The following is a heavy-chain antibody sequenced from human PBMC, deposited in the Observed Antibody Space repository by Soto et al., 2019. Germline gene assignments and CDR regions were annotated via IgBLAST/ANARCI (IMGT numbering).Heavy chain of an antibody. CDR1: GFTFTSYG. D-gene: IGHD3-10*01. CDR2: ISDSGDST. V-gene: IGHV3-23*01. CDR3: ARPHVTYYYYGVDV. J-gene: IGHJ6*02. Sequence: EVQLLESGGGLVQPGGSLRLSCAASGFTFTSYGMNWVRQAPGKGLEWVSGISDSGDSTYYADSVKGRFTISRDNSQNTVHLQMSSLKAEDTAVYYCARPHVTYYYYGVDVWGQGTTVTVSS.